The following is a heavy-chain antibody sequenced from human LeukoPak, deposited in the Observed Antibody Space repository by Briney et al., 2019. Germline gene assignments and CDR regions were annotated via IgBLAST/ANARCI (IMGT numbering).Heavy chain of an antibody. CDR1: GFTFSTYS. CDR3: AKAIGGFDP. CDR2: IRGGGENT. Sequence: PGGSLRLSCAASGFTFSTYSMSWVRQAPGKGLEWVSAIRGGGENTYYADSVKGRFTISRDNSKNTLYLQMNSLRAEDTAVYYCAKAIGGFDPWGQGTLVTVSS. D-gene: IGHD3-10*01. J-gene: IGHJ5*02. V-gene: IGHV3-23*01.